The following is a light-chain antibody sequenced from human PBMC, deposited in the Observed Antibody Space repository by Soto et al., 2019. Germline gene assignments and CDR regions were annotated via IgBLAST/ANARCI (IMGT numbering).Light chain of an antibody. CDR2: DAS. V-gene: IGKV3-15*01. Sequence: EIVITQSPATLSVSPGESATLSCRASQRISRNLAWYQQKPGQAPRLLIYDASTRATAIPARFSGRGSETEFTLTISSLQSEDSAVYYCQQYSSSTITFGPGTRREIK. CDR3: QQYSSSTIT. CDR1: QRISRN. J-gene: IGKJ5*01.